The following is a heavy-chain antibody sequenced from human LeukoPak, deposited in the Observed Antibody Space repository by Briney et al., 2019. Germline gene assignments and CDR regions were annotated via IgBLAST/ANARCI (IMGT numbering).Heavy chain of an antibody. Sequence: GASVKVSCKASGCTFTSYDINWVRQATGQGLEWMGWMNPSSGNTGYAQKFQGRVTMTRNTSISTAYMELSSLRSEDTAVYYCARVRISRSRYNWNYVWFDPWGQGTLVTVSS. CDR2: MNPSSGNT. J-gene: IGHJ5*02. CDR3: ARVRISRSRYNWNYVWFDP. V-gene: IGHV1-8*01. CDR1: GCTFTSYD. D-gene: IGHD1-7*01.